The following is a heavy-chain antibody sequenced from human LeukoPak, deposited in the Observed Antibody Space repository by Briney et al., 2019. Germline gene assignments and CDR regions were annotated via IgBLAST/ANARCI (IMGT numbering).Heavy chain of an antibody. D-gene: IGHD3-10*01. J-gene: IGHJ5*02. Sequence: GGSLRLSCAASGFTFSNYWMSWVRQAPGKGLEWVANIKQDGSEKYYVDSVKGRFTISRDNAKNSLDLQMNSLRPEDSAVYYCARLHLGDTYGSGSPNWFDPWGQGTLVTVSS. CDR2: IKQDGSEK. CDR1: GFTFSNYW. V-gene: IGHV3-7*03. CDR3: ARLHLGDTYGSGSPNWFDP.